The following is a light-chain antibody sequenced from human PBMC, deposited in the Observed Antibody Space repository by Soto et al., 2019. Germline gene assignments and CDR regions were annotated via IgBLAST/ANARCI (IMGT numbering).Light chain of an antibody. J-gene: IGKJ1*01. V-gene: IGKV3-15*01. CDR3: QHYYHWCM. CDR2: ATS. CDR1: QSVGTN. Sequence: EVAMTQSPVTLSLSLGERAILSCRASQSVGTNLAWYQQKPGQAPRLLIYATSTRATGIPDRFSGSGSGTDFTLTISRLQPEDFAVYYCQHYYHWCMFGPGTKVDI.